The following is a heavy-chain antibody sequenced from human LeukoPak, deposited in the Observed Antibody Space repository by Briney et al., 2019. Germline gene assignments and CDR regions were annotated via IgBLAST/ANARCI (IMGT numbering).Heavy chain of an antibody. CDR3: ARVVIAAAGN. V-gene: IGHV1-2*02. J-gene: IGHJ4*02. D-gene: IGHD6-13*01. CDR2: INPNSGGT. Sequence: ASVKVSCKASGYTSTGYYMHWVRQAPGQGLEWMGWINPNSGGTNYAQKFQGRVTMTRDTSISTAYMELSRLRSDDTAVYYCARVVIAAAGNWGQGTLVTVSS. CDR1: GYTSTGYY.